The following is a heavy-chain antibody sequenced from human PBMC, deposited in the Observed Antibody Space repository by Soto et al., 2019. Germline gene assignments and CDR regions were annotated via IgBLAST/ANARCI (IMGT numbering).Heavy chain of an antibody. CDR1: GGSITRGGYY. CDR3: ARDPAP. Sequence: SETLSLTFTVSGGSITRGGYYWSWIRQHPGKGLEWIGYIYNSGTTYYNPSLKSRVTISVDTSKNQFSLKLTSVTAADTAVYYCARDPAPWGQGTLVTVSS. J-gene: IGHJ5*02. CDR2: IYNSGTT. V-gene: IGHV4-31*03.